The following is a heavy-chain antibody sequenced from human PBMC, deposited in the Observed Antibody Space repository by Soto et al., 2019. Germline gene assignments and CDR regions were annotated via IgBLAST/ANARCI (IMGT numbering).Heavy chain of an antibody. V-gene: IGHV4-39*01. CDR2: IYYSGST. CDR1: GGSISSSSYY. D-gene: IGHD5-12*01. J-gene: IGHJ4*02. Sequence: QLQLQESGPGLVKPSETLSLTCTVSGGSISSSSYYWGWIRQPPGKGLEWIGSIYYSGSTYYNPSLKSRVTISVDTSKNQCSLKLSSVTAADTAVFYCAGHRVGYSGYDSDYWGQGTLVTVSS. CDR3: AGHRVGYSGYDSDY.